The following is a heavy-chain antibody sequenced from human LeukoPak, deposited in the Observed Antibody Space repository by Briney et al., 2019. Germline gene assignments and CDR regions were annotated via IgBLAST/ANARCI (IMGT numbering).Heavy chain of an antibody. D-gene: IGHD2/OR15-2a*01. CDR2: IGTAGDT. J-gene: IGHJ6*02. Sequence: GGSLRFSCAASGFTFSSYDMHWVRQATGKGLEWVSAIGTAGDTYYPGSVKGRFTISRENAKNSLYLQMNSLRAGDTAVYYCARDEGNMGMDVWGQGTTVTVSS. CDR3: ARDEGNMGMDV. V-gene: IGHV3-13*01. CDR1: GFTFSSYD.